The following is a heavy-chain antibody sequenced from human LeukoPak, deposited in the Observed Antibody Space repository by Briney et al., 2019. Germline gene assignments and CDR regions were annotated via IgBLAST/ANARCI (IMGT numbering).Heavy chain of an antibody. CDR3: ASLDYYGSGGTPNTYYYYYYMDV. J-gene: IGHJ6*03. Sequence: GASVKVSCKASGYTFTSYYMHWVRQAPGQGLEWMGIINPSGGSTSYAQKFQGRVTMTRDMSTSTVYMELSSLRSEDTAVYYCASLDYYGSGGTPNTYYYYYYMDVWGKGTTVTISS. D-gene: IGHD3-10*01. CDR2: INPSGGST. CDR1: GYTFTSYY. V-gene: IGHV1-46*01.